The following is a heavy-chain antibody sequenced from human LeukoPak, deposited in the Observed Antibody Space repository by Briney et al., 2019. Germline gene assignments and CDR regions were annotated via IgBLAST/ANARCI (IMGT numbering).Heavy chain of an antibody. Sequence: GGSLRLSCAASRSTFSSYAMSWVSQAPGKGLEWVSSITGSSASTYYADSVKGRFTISRDNSKNTLYLQMNSLRAEDMAVYFCAKLEYYDTHWGQGTLVTVSS. CDR3: AKLEYYDTH. D-gene: IGHD3-22*01. V-gene: IGHV3-23*01. CDR1: RSTFSSYA. CDR2: ITGSSAST. J-gene: IGHJ4*02.